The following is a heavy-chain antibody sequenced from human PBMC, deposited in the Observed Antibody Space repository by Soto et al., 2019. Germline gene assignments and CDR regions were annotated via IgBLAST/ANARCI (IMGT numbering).Heavy chain of an antibody. Sequence: QVPLVQSGAEVKKPGASVKVSCKASGYTFTSYAMHWVRQAPGQRLEWMGWINAGNGNTKYSQKFQGRVTITRDTSASTAYMELSSLRSEDTAVYYCARVGYCSGGSCYWGAFDTWGQGTMVTVSS. V-gene: IGHV1-3*01. J-gene: IGHJ3*02. CDR3: ARVGYCSGGSCYWGAFDT. CDR2: INAGNGNT. CDR1: GYTFTSYA. D-gene: IGHD2-15*01.